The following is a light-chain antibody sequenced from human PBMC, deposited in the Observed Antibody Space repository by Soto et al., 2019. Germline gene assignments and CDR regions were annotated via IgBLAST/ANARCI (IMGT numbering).Light chain of an antibody. J-gene: IGLJ1*01. Sequence: QSALTQPASVSGSPGQSITISCTGTSSDVGGYNYVSWYQQHPGKAPKLMIYDVSNRPSGVSNRFSGSKSGNTASLTISELQAEDEADYYCSSYTSSSSDVFGTGTKLTVL. CDR3: SSYTSSSSDV. V-gene: IGLV2-14*01. CDR2: DVS. CDR1: SSDVGGYNY.